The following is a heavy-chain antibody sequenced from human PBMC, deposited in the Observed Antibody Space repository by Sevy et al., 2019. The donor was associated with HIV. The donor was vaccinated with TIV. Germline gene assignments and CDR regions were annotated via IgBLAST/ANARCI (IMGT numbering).Heavy chain of an antibody. D-gene: IGHD6-19*01. J-gene: IGHJ5*02. Sequence: ASVKVSCTTSGSTFSGYYIQWVRQAPGQGPEWMGRINPHSGDTKYAQKFQGRVTMTRDTSIKTAYMELTRLTSDDTAMYYCAGQFSGWYYWFDPWGQGTLVTVSS. CDR2: INPHSGDT. V-gene: IGHV1-2*06. CDR3: AGQFSGWYYWFDP. CDR1: GSTFSGYY.